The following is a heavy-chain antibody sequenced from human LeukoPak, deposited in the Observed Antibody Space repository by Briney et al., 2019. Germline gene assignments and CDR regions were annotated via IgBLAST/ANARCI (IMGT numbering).Heavy chain of an antibody. V-gene: IGHV4-59*01. CDR1: GGSISSYY. Sequence: KASETLSLTCTVSGGSISSYYWSWIRQPPGKGLEWIGYIYYSGSTNYNPSLKSRVTISVDTSKNQFSLKLSSVTAADTAVYYCARGVRTVTMYYFDYWGQGTLVTVSS. D-gene: IGHD4-17*01. CDR3: ARGVRTVTMYYFDY. J-gene: IGHJ4*02. CDR2: IYYSGST.